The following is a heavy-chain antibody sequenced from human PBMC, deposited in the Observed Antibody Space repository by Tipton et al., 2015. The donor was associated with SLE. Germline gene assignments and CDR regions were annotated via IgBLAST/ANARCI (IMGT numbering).Heavy chain of an antibody. CDR2: VYYSGYT. V-gene: IGHV4-39*07. Sequence: TLSLTCTVSGASIRSSNYYWGWIRQPPGKGLEWIGSVYYSGYTFYNPSLKSRVTISGDTSKNQFSLRVSSVTAADTAVYYCARGNYASESYYRLYMDVWGKGTTVTVSS. J-gene: IGHJ6*03. CDR1: GASIRSSNYY. CDR3: ARGNYASESYYRLYMDV. D-gene: IGHD3-10*01.